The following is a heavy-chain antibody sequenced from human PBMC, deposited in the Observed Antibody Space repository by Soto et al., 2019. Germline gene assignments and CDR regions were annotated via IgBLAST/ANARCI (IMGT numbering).Heavy chain of an antibody. J-gene: IGHJ1*01. CDR3: AKDHYGDYAGFQH. V-gene: IGHV3-74*03. D-gene: IGHD4-17*01. CDR2: INNDGSST. Sequence: GGSLRLSCAASGFTFSSSWMHWVRQAPGKGLVWVSRINNDGSSTKYADSVKGRFTISRDNSKNTLYLQMNSLRAEDTGVYYCAKDHYGDYAGFQHWGQGTLVT. CDR1: GFTFSSSW.